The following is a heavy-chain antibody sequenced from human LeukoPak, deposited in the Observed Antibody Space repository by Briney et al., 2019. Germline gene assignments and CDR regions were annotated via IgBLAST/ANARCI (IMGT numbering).Heavy chain of an antibody. CDR1: GGSVSSGSYY. CDR3: ASVTTYYYGMDV. J-gene: IGHJ6*02. D-gene: IGHD1-1*01. V-gene: IGHV4-61*01. Sequence: SETLSLTCTVSGGSVSSGSYYWSWIRQPPGKGLEWIGYIYYSGSTNYNPSLKSRVTISVDTSKNQFSLKLSSVTAADTAVYYCASVTTYYYGMDVWGQGTTVTVSS. CDR2: IYYSGST.